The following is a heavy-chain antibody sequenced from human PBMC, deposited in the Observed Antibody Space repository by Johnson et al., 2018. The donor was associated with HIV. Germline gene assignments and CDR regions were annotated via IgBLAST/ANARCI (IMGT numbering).Heavy chain of an antibody. Sequence: VQLVESGGGVVQPGRSLRLSCAASGFTFSSYAMHWVRQAPGRGLEWVAVISYDASKKYYADSVKGRFTISRDNSKNTLFLQRNSLRAEDTAVYYCARQKLGGGWTLDDAFDIWGQGTMVTVSS. CDR3: ARQKLGGGWTLDDAFDI. J-gene: IGHJ3*02. D-gene: IGHD3-16*01. CDR1: GFTFSSYA. CDR2: ISYDASKK. V-gene: IGHV3-30*04.